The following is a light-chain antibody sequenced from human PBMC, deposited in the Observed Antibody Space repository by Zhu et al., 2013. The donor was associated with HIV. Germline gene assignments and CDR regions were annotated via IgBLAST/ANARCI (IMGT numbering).Light chain of an antibody. CDR1: QSLSHSNGYTY. J-gene: IGKJ3*01. CDR3: QQYYYTPLT. V-gene: IGKV2-28*01. CDR2: LGS. Sequence: DIVMTQSPLSLSVSPGEPASISCTSSQSLSHSNGYTYLDWYLQKPGQSPQLLIYLGSNRASGVPDRFSGSGSGTDFTLTISSLQAEDVAVYYCQQYYYTPLTFALGPKWI.